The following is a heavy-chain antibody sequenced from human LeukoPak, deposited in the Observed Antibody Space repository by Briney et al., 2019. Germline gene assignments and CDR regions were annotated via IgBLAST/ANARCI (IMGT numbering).Heavy chain of an antibody. CDR3: AKDVGRFLEWLLTRNAFDI. CDR1: GFTFSSYA. CDR2: ISGSGGST. V-gene: IGHV3-23*01. J-gene: IGHJ3*02. Sequence: GGSLRLSCAASGFTFSSYAMHWVRQAPGKGLEWVSAISGSGGSTYYADSVKGRFTISRDNSKNTLYLQMNSLRAEDTAVYYCAKDVGRFLEWLLTRNAFDIWGQGTMVTVSS. D-gene: IGHD3-3*01.